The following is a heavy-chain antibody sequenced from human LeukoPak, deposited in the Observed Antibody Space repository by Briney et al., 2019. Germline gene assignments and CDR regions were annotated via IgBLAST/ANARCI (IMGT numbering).Heavy chain of an antibody. CDR2: IYYSGST. CDR1: GGSISSYY. CDR3: VREDDYSNYNWFDP. Sequence: SETLSLTCIVSGGSISSYYWSWIRQPPGEGLEWIGYIYYSGSTNYNPSLKSRVTISVDTSKNQFSLKLSSVTAADTAVYYCVREDDYSNYNWFDPWGQGTLVTVSS. V-gene: IGHV4-59*01. J-gene: IGHJ5*02. D-gene: IGHD4-11*01.